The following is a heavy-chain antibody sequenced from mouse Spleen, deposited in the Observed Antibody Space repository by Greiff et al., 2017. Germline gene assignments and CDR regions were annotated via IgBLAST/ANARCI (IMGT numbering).Heavy chain of an antibody. V-gene: IGHV5-9-1*01. CDR2: ISSGGSYT. J-gene: IGHJ2*01. CDR3: ATITPTGYFDY. D-gene: IGHD1-1*01. Sequence: EVMLVESGGGLVKPGGSLKLSCAASGFTFSSYAMSWVRQTPEKRLEWVATISSGGSYTYYPDSVKGRFTISRDNAKNTLYLQMSSLRSEDTAMYYCATITPTGYFDYWGQGTTLTVSS. CDR1: GFTFSSYA.